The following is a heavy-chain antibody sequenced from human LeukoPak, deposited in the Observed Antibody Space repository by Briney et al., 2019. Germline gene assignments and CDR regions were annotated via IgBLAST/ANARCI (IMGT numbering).Heavy chain of an antibody. V-gene: IGHV3-30*04. D-gene: IGHD2/OR15-2a*01. CDR1: GFTFSSYA. J-gene: IGHJ4*02. CDR3: ARDGLYYFDY. CDR2: ISYDGSNK. Sequence: PGGSLRLSCAASGFTFSSYAMHWVRQAPGKGLERVAVISYDGSNKYYADSVKGRFTISRDNSKNTLYLQMNSLRAEDTAVYYCARDGLYYFDYWGQGTLVTVSS.